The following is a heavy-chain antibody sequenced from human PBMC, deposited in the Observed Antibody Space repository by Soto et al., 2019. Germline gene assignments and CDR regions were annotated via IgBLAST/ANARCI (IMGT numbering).Heavy chain of an antibody. D-gene: IGHD3-3*01. V-gene: IGHV3-30*18. Sequence: QVQLVESGGGVVQPGRSLRLSCAASGFTFSSYGMHWVRQAPGKGLEWVAVISYDGSNKYYADYVKGRFTISRDNSKNTRYLQMNSLRAEDTAVYYCAKGNDFWSVYALDYWGQGTLVTVSS. CDR2: ISYDGSNK. J-gene: IGHJ4*02. CDR1: GFTFSSYG. CDR3: AKGNDFWSVYALDY.